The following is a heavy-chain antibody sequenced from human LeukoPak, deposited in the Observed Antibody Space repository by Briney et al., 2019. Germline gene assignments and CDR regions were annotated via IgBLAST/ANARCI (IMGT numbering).Heavy chain of an antibody. CDR1: EFTFSSYA. V-gene: IGHV3-23*01. Sequence: AGGSLRLSCAASEFTFSSYAMSWVRQAPGKGLEWVSAISGSGGSTYYADSVKGRFTISRDNSKNTLYLQMNSLRAEDTAVYYCAKDAVKNYYDSSGYYSPSDYWGQGTLVTVSS. J-gene: IGHJ4*02. CDR3: AKDAVKNYYDSSGYYSPSDY. D-gene: IGHD3-22*01. CDR2: ISGSGGST.